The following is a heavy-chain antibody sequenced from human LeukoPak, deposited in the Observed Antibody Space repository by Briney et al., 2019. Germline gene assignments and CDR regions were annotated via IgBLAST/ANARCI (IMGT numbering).Heavy chain of an antibody. CDR2: IYRGGRT. D-gene: IGHD3-22*01. Sequence: PGGSLRLSCAASGFIVSNNDMSWVRQAPGKGLEWVSLIYRGGRTYYADSVKGRFTISRDNSKNTLYLQMNSLRGEDTAVYYCARGYFYDRSPYCPYDYWGQGTLVTVSS. CDR1: GFIVSNND. J-gene: IGHJ4*02. V-gene: IGHV3-53*01. CDR3: ARGYFYDRSPYCPYDY.